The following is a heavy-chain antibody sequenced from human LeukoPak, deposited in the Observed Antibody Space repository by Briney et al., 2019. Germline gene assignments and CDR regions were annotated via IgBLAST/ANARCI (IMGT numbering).Heavy chain of an antibody. Sequence: GSLRLSCAASGFTFSDYYMSWIRQAPGKGLEWVSYISSSGSTIYYADSVKGRFTISRDNAKNSLYLQMNSLRAEDTAVYYCATTYYYDSSGYYTAFDIWGQGTMVTVSS. J-gene: IGHJ3*02. V-gene: IGHV3-11*04. CDR1: GFTFSDYY. D-gene: IGHD3-22*01. CDR2: ISSSGSTI. CDR3: ATTYYYDSSGYYTAFDI.